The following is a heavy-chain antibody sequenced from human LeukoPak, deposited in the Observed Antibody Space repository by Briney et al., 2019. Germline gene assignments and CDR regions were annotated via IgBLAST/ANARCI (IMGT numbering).Heavy chain of an antibody. D-gene: IGHD3-22*01. V-gene: IGHV1-69*05. Sequence: ASVKVSCKASGGTFSSYAISWVRQAPGQGLEWMGGIIPIFGTANYAQKIQGRVTITTDESTSTAYMELSSLRSEDTAVYYCARDRRSSYYDSSGYYGYYFDYWGQGTLVTVSS. J-gene: IGHJ4*02. CDR2: IIPIFGTA. CDR3: ARDRRSSYYDSSGYYGYYFDY. CDR1: GGTFSSYA.